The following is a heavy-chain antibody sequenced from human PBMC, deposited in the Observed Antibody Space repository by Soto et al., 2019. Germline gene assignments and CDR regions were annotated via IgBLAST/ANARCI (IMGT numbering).Heavy chain of an antibody. V-gene: IGHV1-18*01. J-gene: IGHJ3*02. D-gene: IGHD6-19*01. CDR3: ARELFSSGWPYDAFDI. CDR2: ISAYNGNT. CDR1: GYTFTSYG. Sequence: GASVKVSCKASGYTFTSYGISWVRQAPGQGLEWMGWISAYNGNTNYAQKLQGRVTMTTDTSTSTAYMELRSLRSDDTVVYYCARELFSSGWPYDAFDIWGQGTMVTVSS.